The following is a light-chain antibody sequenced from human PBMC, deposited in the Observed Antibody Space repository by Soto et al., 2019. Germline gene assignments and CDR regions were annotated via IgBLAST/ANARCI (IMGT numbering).Light chain of an antibody. Sequence: EIVLTQSPGTLSLSPGERATLSCRASQSVSSIYFAWYQQKRGQAPRLLIYGVSSRATGIPDRFSGSGSGTDFTLTISSLQSEDFAVYFCQQYNSWPPGTFGQGTKVDIK. V-gene: IGKV3-20*01. CDR3: QQYNSWPPGT. J-gene: IGKJ1*01. CDR2: GVS. CDR1: QSVSSIY.